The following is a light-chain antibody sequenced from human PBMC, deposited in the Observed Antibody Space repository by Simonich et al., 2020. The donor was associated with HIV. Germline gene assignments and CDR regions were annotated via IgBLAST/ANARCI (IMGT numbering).Light chain of an antibody. CDR2: WTS. CDR3: QQYYSTPA. J-gene: IGKJ1*01. V-gene: IGKV4-1*01. CDR1: QSILYSSNNKNY. Sequence: DIVMTQSPDSLAVSLGERATINCKSSQSILYSSNNKNYLAWYQQKPGQLPKLLIYWTSTRESGVPDRFSGSGSGTYFTLTISSLQAEDVAVYYCQQYYSTPAFGQGTKVEIK.